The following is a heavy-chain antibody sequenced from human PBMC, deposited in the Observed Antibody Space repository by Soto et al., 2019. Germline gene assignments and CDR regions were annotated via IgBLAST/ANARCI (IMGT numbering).Heavy chain of an antibody. D-gene: IGHD1-26*01. V-gene: IGHV3-23*01. J-gene: IGHJ5*02. CDR2: IGGVGGDT. CDR3: ARDAVPYNGKWDWFDP. Sequence: DVQLLESGGGLVQPGGSLRLYCAASGFIFGDYAMSWVRQAPGKGLEWVSSIGGVGGDTYYAASVKGRFTISRDNSKNTLYLQMNSLRAKDTAVYYCARDAVPYNGKWDWFDPWGQGTLVTVSS. CDR1: GFIFGDYA.